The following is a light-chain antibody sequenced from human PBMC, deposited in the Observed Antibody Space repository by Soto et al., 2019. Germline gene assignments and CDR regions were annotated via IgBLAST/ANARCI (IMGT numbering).Light chain of an antibody. J-gene: IGKJ3*01. CDR3: MQALQTPW. Sequence: DIVMTQSPLSLPVTPGEPASISCRSSQSLLHSNGYNYLDWYLQKPGQSPQLLIYLGSNRASGVPDRFSGSGSGTDFTLKISRVEAEDVGVYYCMQALQTPWFGPGTKVDIK. V-gene: IGKV2-28*01. CDR2: LGS. CDR1: QSLLHSNGYNY.